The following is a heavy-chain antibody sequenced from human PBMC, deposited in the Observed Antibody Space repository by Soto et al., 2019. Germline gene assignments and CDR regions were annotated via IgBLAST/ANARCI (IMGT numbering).Heavy chain of an antibody. CDR1: GYTFTYRY. V-gene: IGHV1-45*02. J-gene: IGHJ3*02. CDR3: ASTSAYMVRGVSDAFDI. CDR2: ITPFNGNT. D-gene: IGHD3-10*01. Sequence: GASVQVSCKASGYTFTYRYLHWVRQAPGQALEWMGWITPFNGNTNYAQKFQDRVTITRDRSMSTAYMELSSLRSEDTAMYYCASTSAYMVRGVSDAFDIWGQGTMVTVSS.